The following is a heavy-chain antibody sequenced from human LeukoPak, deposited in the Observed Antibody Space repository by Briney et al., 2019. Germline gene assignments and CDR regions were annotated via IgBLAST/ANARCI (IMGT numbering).Heavy chain of an antibody. CDR2: IYHSGST. D-gene: IGHD3-22*01. Sequence: SETLSLTCAVSGYSISSCYYWGWIRQPPGKGLEWIGSIYHSGSTYYNPSLKSRVTISVDTSKNQFSLKLSSVTAADTAVYYCASTYYYDSSGYYYWGQGTLVTVSS. CDR3: ASTYYYDSSGYYY. J-gene: IGHJ4*02. V-gene: IGHV4-38-2*01. CDR1: GYSISSCYY.